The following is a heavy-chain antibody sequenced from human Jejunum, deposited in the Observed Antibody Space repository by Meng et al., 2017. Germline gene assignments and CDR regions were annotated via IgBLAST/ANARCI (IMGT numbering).Heavy chain of an antibody. CDR2: IMPTFAIE. CDR1: GAAFRRHA. Sequence: QGLREHSVGEGNEAGASVKVYCKLSGAAFRRHAINWYRPGPGQTLEWVWGIMPTFAIENYAHQFQGRVTITADESTTTVYMEMSSLRSDATAVYYCARSLQYGSGSYFSDYWGQGTLVTVSS. CDR3: ARSLQYGSGSYFSDY. D-gene: IGHD3-10*01. V-gene: IGHV1-69*01. J-gene: IGHJ4*02.